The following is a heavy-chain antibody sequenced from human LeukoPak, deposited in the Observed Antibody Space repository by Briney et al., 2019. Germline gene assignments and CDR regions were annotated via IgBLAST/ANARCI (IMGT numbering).Heavy chain of an antibody. Sequence: QPGESLRLSCAASGFTFNNSWMSWLRQTPEKGLEWVANMSPDGTEKYYVDSVKGRFTISRDNAKNSLYLQMNSLRAEDTAVYSCARRTNYLAFDYWGQGTLVTVSS. V-gene: IGHV3-7*01. CDR1: GFTFNNSW. J-gene: IGHJ4*02. CDR2: MSPDGTEK. CDR3: ARRTNYLAFDY. D-gene: IGHD4/OR15-4a*01.